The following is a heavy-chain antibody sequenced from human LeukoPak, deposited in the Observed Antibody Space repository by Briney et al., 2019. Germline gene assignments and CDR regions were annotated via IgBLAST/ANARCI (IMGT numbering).Heavy chain of an antibody. CDR3: ASYSSGWYGNGHGSGLYYYYYYMDV. Sequence: GGSLRLSCAASGFTFSSYGMHWVRQAPGKGLDWVAFIRYDGRNKYYADSVKGRFTISRDNSKNTLYLQMNSLRAEDTAVYYCASYSSGWYGNGHGSGLYYYYYYMDVWGKGTTVTVSS. CDR2: IRYDGRNK. D-gene: IGHD6-19*01. J-gene: IGHJ6*03. CDR1: GFTFSSYG. V-gene: IGHV3-30*02.